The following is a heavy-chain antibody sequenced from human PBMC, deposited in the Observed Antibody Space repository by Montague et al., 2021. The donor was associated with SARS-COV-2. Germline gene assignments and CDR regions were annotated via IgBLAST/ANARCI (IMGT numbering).Heavy chain of an antibody. Sequence: SETLSLTCTVSGGSFIGYYWGWIRQPPGKGLEWIGEINHNGNTEYNPSLKSRLTISLDTSRTHISLQVTSMTAADTAVYFCARRLYSFGSGTYRDWGQGNLVTASS. D-gene: IGHD3-10*01. J-gene: IGHJ4*02. CDR1: GGSFIGYY. CDR2: INHNGNT. V-gene: IGHV4-34*01. CDR3: ARRLYSFGSGTYRD.